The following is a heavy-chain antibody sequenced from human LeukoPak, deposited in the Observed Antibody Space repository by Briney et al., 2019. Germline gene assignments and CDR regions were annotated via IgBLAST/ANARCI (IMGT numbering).Heavy chain of an antibody. CDR1: GGSISSYY. Sequence: SETLSLTCTVSGGSISSYYWSWIRQPAGKGLEWIGRIYTSGSTNYNPSLKSRVTMSVDTSKNQFSLKLSSVTAADTAVYYCARIPRGGDSSGYYYLDYWGQGTLVTVSS. CDR2: IYTSGST. D-gene: IGHD3-22*01. J-gene: IGHJ4*02. CDR3: ARIPRGGDSSGYYYLDY. V-gene: IGHV4-4*07.